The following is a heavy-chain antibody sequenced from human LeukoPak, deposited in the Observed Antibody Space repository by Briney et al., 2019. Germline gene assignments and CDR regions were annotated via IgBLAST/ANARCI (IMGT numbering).Heavy chain of an antibody. CDR1: GFTFSSYA. CDR2: ISYDGSNK. V-gene: IGHV3-30*01. D-gene: IGHD6-13*01. J-gene: IGHJ4*02. CDR3: AREGYSSSWYVY. Sequence: GGSLRLSCAASGFTFSSYAMHWVRQAPGKGLEWVAVISYDGSNKYYADSMKGRFTISRDNSKNTLYLQMNSLRAEDTAVYYCAREGYSSSWYVYWGQGTLVTVSS.